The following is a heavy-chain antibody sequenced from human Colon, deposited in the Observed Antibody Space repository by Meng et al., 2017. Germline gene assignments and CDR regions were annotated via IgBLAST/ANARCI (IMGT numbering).Heavy chain of an antibody. J-gene: IGHJ4*02. CDR3: ARFYGSGTFEVHDY. D-gene: IGHD3-10*01. CDR1: GGSVSSASYY. V-gene: IGHV4-61*01. CDR2: IHYSGSR. Sequence: QWQLHESGPGLVRPSETLSLTCNVSGGSVSSASYYWSWIRQPPGKGLEWIGLIHYSGSRNYNPSLKSRVTMSVDTSKNQVSLRLTSVTAADTAVYYCARFYGSGTFEVHDYWGQGTLVTVSS.